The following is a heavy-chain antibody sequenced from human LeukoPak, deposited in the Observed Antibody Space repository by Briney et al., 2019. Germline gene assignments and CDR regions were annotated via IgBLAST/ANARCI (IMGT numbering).Heavy chain of an antibody. CDR1: GFTFDDYA. CDR2: ISWNSGSI. CDR3: AKDSHPGSGSYYKGNFDY. V-gene: IGHV3-9*01. Sequence: PGRSLRLSCAAAGFTFDDYAMHWVRHTPGKGLEGVSGISWNSGSIGYADSVKGRFTISRANAENSLYLQRNSLRAEDTALYYCAKDSHPGSGSYYKGNFDYWGQGPLVTVSS. D-gene: IGHD3-10*01. J-gene: IGHJ4*02.